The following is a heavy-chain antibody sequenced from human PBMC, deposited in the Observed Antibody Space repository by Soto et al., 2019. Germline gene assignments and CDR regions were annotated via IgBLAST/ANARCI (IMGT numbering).Heavy chain of an antibody. J-gene: IGHJ3*02. D-gene: IGHD6-19*01. CDR1: GFTFSSYA. V-gene: IGHV3-23*01. CDR2: ISGSGGST. CDR3: AGVYSSGWRYDAFDI. Sequence: GGSLRLSCAASGFTFSSYAMSWVRQAPGKGLEWVSAISGSGGSTYYADSVKGRFTISRDNSKNTLYLQMNSLRAEDTAVYYCAGVYSSGWRYDAFDIWGQGTMVTVSS.